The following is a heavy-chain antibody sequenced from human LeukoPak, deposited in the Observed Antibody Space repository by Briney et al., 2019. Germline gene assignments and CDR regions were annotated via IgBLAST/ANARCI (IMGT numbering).Heavy chain of an antibody. Sequence: GGSLRLSCAASGFTVSSNFMNWVRQAPGKGLEWVSSITSPVGRMYYADSLKGRITISRDNARSTLYLRMNSLRAEDTAVYYCATDGRSSGWYGFDYWGQGILVTVSS. CDR1: GFTVSSNF. D-gene: IGHD6-19*01. V-gene: IGHV3-21*01. CDR2: ITSPVGRM. J-gene: IGHJ4*02. CDR3: ATDGRSSGWYGFDY.